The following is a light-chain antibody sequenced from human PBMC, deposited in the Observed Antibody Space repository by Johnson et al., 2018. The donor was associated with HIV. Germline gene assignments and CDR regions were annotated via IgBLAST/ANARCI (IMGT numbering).Light chain of an antibody. CDR3: GTWDSSLTSYV. V-gene: IGLV1-51*01. CDR2: DSN. CDR1: RSNIGNNY. J-gene: IGLJ1*01. Sequence: QSVLTQPPSVSAAPGQKVTISCSGSRSNIGNNYVSWYQQLPGTAPKLLIYDSNNRPSGIPGRISGSKSGTSATLGIIGLQTGDEADYYCGTWDSSLTSYVFGTGTKVTVL.